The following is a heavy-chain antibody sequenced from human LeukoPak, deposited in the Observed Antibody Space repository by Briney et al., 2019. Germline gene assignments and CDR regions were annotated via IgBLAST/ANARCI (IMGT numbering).Heavy chain of an antibody. J-gene: IGHJ6*02. CDR3: ARGGAAADWYYYGMDV. V-gene: IGHV4-4*02. D-gene: IGHD6-13*01. CDR2: IYHSGSP. CDR1: GGSISSNNW. Sequence: PSGTLSLTCAVSGGSISSNNWWGWVRQPPGKGLEWIGEIYHSGSPNYNPSLKSRVTISVDKSRNHFSLNLSSVTAADTAVYYCARGGAAADWYYYGMDVWGQGTTVTVSS.